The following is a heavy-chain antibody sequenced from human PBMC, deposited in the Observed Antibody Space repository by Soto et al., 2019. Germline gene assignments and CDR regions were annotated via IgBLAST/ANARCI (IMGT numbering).Heavy chain of an antibody. CDR3: ARGGGVGVAGSAAFDM. CDR2: INPATGAA. J-gene: IGHJ3*02. D-gene: IGHD3-3*01. Sequence: QLHLVQSGAVVKKPGASVTVSCSASGYPVTAYYMHWVRQAPGRGLEWMGGINPATGAAKYTQTFQGRVTKTRATASMTVFMELSGLTSEDTAVFYCARGGGVGVAGSAAFDMWGQGTLVTVSS. V-gene: IGHV1-2*02. CDR1: GYPVTAYY.